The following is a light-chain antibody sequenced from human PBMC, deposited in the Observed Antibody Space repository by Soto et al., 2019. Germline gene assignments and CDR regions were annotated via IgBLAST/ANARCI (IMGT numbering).Light chain of an antibody. V-gene: IGKV3-11*01. CDR3: QQRSAGVT. J-gene: IGKJ5*01. CDR2: DAS. CDR1: QSVSSN. Sequence: EIVMTQSPATLSVSPGERATLSCRASQSVSSNLAWYQQKPGQAPRLLIYDASNRATATPPRFSGSGSGTDFTLTISSLEPEDFAVYYCQQRSAGVTFGQGTRLEIK.